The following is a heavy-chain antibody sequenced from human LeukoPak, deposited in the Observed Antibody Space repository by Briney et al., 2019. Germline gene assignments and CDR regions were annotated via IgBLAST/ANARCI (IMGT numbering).Heavy chain of an antibody. CDR2: ISYDGSNK. D-gene: IGHD5-18*01. V-gene: IGHV3-30*04. J-gene: IGHJ4*02. CDR1: GFTFSSYA. CDR3: ARGTGYNYGRPDDY. Sequence: SGGSLRLSCAASGFTFSSYAMHWVRQAPGKGLEWVAVISYDGSNKYYADSVKGRFTISRDNSKNTLYLQMNSLRAEDTAVYYCARGTGYNYGRPDDYWGQGTLVTVSS.